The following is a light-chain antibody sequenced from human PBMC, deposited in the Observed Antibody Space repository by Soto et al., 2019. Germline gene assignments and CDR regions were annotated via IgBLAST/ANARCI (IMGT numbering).Light chain of an antibody. CDR2: DAS. J-gene: IGKJ1*01. CDR1: QSISSW. Sequence: DIQMTQSPSTLSASVGDRVTITCRASQSISSWLAWYQQKPGKAPKVLIYDASNLESGVPLRFSGSGSGTEFTLTISSLQPDDTATYYCQQYNTYLWTFGQGTKVDIK. V-gene: IGKV1-5*01. CDR3: QQYNTYLWT.